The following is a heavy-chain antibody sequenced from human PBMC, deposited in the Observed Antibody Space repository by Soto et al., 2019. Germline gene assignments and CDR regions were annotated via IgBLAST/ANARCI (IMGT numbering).Heavy chain of an antibody. CDR3: ASYGFGSTSPLYQDAFDI. D-gene: IGHD2-2*01. CDR2: IYYSGST. Sequence: SETLSLTCTVSGGSIARVGTSWSWSPQTQGKALEWIGYIYYSGSTYYNPSLKSRVTISVDTSKNQFSLKLSSVTAADTAVYYCASYGFGSTSPLYQDAFDIWGQGTMVTVSS. V-gene: IGHV4-31*03. J-gene: IGHJ3*02. CDR1: GGSIARVGTS.